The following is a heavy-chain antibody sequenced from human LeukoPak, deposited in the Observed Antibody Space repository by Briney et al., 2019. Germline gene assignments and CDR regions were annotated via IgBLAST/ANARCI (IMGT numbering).Heavy chain of an antibody. D-gene: IGHD6-19*01. CDR3: ASVRGYSSGWYASGFDP. J-gene: IGHJ5*02. V-gene: IGHV4-39*07. CDR1: GGSITSSSYY. CDR2: IYYTGST. Sequence: SEALSLTCTVSGGSITSSSYYWGWIRQPPGKGPEWIGSIYYTGSTNYNPSLKSRVTISLDTSKNQFSLKLTSVTAADTAVYYCASVRGYSSGWYASGFDPWGQGTLVTVSS.